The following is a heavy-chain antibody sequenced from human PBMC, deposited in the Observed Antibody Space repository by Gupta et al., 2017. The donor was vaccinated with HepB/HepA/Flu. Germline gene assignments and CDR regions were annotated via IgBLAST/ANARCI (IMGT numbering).Heavy chain of an antibody. Sequence: EEQLVESGGGLVQPGRSLSLSCATSGFAFSTYWMNWVRQATGKGLEWVADIRPDGGEKSYVDSVKGRFTISRDNGKNSLYLQMNSLRAEDTAVYFCAREGRLLGAFDVWGHGTMVSVSS. J-gene: IGHJ3*01. D-gene: IGHD3-16*01. CDR1: GFAFSTYW. V-gene: IGHV3-7*01. CDR2: IRPDGGEK. CDR3: AREGRLLGAFDV.